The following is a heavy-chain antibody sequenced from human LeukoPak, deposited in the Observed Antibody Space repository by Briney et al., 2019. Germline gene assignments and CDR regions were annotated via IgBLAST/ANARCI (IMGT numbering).Heavy chain of an antibody. Sequence: GGSLRLSCAASGFIFSSYEMNWVRQAPGKRLEWVSYISKSGTNIYYAASVRGRFTISRDNAKNSLYLQMSGLGAADTAVYYCARGSGSGSYPVWGQGAMVTVSS. CDR3: ARGSGSGSYPV. J-gene: IGHJ3*01. D-gene: IGHD3-10*01. V-gene: IGHV3-48*03. CDR2: ISKSGTNI. CDR1: GFIFSSYE.